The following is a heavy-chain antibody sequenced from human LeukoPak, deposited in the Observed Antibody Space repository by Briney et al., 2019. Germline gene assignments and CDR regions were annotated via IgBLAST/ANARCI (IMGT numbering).Heavy chain of an antibody. CDR2: IYPGDSDT. V-gene: IGHV5-51*01. CDR1: GSSFTSYW. J-gene: IGHJ4*02. CDR3: ARLGFMGLVDY. D-gene: IGHD6-6*01. Sequence: GASLQISCKGSGSSFTSYWIGWVRQLPGKGLEWMGIIYPGDSDTRYSPSFQGQVTIPADKSISTAYLQWSSLKASDTAMYYCARLGFMGLVDYGGQGTLVTVSS.